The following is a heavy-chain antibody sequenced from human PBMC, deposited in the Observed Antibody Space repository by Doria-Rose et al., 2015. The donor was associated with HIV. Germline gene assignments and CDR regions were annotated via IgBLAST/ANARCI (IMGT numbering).Heavy chain of an antibody. J-gene: IGHJ4*02. CDR3: ARIKSSRWYHKYYPDF. V-gene: IGHV2-26*01. CDR1: GVSLSSPGMG. Sequence: QITLKESGPVLVKPTETLTLTCTVSGVSLSSPGMGVSWIRQPPGKALERLANIFSEAERSYTTSLKSRLTISRGTSKSHVVLTMTDMDPVDTATYYCARIKSSRWYHKYYPDFWGQGPLVIVSA. CDR2: IFSEAER. D-gene: IGHD6-13*01.